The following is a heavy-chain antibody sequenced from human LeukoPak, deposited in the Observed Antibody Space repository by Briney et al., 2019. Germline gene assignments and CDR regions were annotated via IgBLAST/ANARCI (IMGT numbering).Heavy chain of an antibody. CDR1: GFTFSSYA. V-gene: IGHV3-23*01. CDR2: ISGSGGST. J-gene: IGHJ4*02. Sequence: GGSLRLSCAASGFTFSSYAMSWVRQASGKGLEWVSAISGSGGSTYYADSVKGRFTISRDNSKNTLYLQLNSLRAEDTAVYYCAKHRPIYYDSSGYFDYWGQGTLVTVSS. CDR3: AKHRPIYYDSSGYFDY. D-gene: IGHD3-22*01.